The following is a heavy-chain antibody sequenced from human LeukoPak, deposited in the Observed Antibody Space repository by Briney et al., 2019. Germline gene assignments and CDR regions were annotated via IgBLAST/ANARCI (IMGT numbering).Heavy chain of an antibody. CDR1: GFTFSNYW. Sequence: PGASLRLSCAASGFTFSNYWMYWVRQGPGKGLVWVSRIKPDGSSTSYADSVKGRFTISRDNAKNTLYLQMNSLRAEDTAVYYCATLVTFGAFDVWGQGTVVTVSS. CDR2: IKPDGSST. CDR3: ATLVTFGAFDV. D-gene: IGHD4-11*01. V-gene: IGHV3-74*01. J-gene: IGHJ3*01.